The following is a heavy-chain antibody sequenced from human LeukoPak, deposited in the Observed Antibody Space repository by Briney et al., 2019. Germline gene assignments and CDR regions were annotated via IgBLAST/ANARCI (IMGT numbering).Heavy chain of an antibody. CDR3: ARDRCSGGSCYTDAFDI. V-gene: IGHV1-3*01. J-gene: IGHJ3*02. D-gene: IGHD2-15*01. Sequence: ASVKVSCKSSGYTFTNYPIHWVRQAPGQRLEWMGWINAANGYTKYSQKFQGRVTSTRDTSASTADMDLSSLRSEDTAVYYCARDRCSGGSCYTDAFDIWGQGTMVTVSS. CDR2: INAANGYT. CDR1: GYTFTNYP.